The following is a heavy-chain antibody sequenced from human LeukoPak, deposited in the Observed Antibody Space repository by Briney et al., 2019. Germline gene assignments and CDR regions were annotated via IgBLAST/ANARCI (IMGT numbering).Heavy chain of an antibody. CDR2: IYSGGST. D-gene: IGHD2-15*01. Sequence: GGSLRLSCAASGFIVSSNYMSWVRQAPGKGLEWVSVIYSGGSTYYADSVKGRFTISRDNSKNTLYLQMNSLRAEDTAVYYCASVSGGTEYYFDYWGQGTLVTVSS. J-gene: IGHJ4*02. V-gene: IGHV3-53*01. CDR1: GFIVSSNY. CDR3: ASVSGGTEYYFDY.